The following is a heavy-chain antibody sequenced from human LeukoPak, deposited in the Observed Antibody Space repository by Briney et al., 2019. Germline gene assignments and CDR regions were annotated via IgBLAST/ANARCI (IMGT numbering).Heavy chain of an antibody. CDR2: IYTSGST. V-gene: IGHV4-61*02. CDR3: ARVAGWHWFDP. D-gene: IGHD6-19*01. J-gene: IGHJ5*02. Sequence: PSETLSLTCTVSGGSISSGSYYWSWIRQPAGKGLEWIGRIYTSGSTNYNPSLKSRVTISVDTSKNQFSLKLSSVTAADTAVYYCARVAGWHWFDPWGQGTLVTVSS. CDR1: GGSISSGSYY.